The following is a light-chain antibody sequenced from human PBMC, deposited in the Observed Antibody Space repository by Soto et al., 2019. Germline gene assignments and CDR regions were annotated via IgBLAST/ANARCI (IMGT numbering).Light chain of an antibody. Sequence: QSVLTQPAAVSGSPGQSITISYTGTSGDAATYNYVSSYQHHPCKAPNLLIYEVSNHPSGISNRFSGSKSGNTASLTISGLQAEDEADYYCGSYTSSTLDVFGTGTKVTVL. CDR2: EVS. V-gene: IGLV2-14*01. CDR3: GSYTSSTLDV. CDR1: SGDAATYNY. J-gene: IGLJ1*01.